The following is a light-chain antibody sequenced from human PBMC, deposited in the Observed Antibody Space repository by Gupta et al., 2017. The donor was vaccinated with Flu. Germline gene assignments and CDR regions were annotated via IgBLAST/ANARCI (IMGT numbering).Light chain of an antibody. V-gene: IGKV2-30*01. CDR3: MQGSHWPPIT. J-gene: IGKJ5*01. CDR1: QSLVYSDGKTY. Sequence: DVVMTQSPLSLPVTLGQPASISCRSSQSLVYSDGKTYLHWFHQRPGQSPRRLIYMVSNRESGVPDRISGSGSGTDFTLKISRGEADDVGVYYCMQGSHWPPITFGQGTRLEIK. CDR2: MVS.